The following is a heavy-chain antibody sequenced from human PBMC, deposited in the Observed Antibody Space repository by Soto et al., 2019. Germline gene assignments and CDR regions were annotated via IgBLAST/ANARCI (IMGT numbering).Heavy chain of an antibody. CDR3: ARAEYCSSTSCYPYYYGMDV. CDR2: IIPIFGTA. J-gene: IGHJ6*02. D-gene: IGHD2-2*01. V-gene: IGHV1-69*01. CDR1: GGTFSSYA. Sequence: QVQLVQSGAEVKKPGSSVKVSCKASGGTFSSYAISWVRQAPEQGLEWMGGIIPIFGTANYAQTFKGRVTITADESTSTAYMALSSLRSEDTAVYYCARAEYCSSTSCYPYYYGMDVWGQWTTVTVSS.